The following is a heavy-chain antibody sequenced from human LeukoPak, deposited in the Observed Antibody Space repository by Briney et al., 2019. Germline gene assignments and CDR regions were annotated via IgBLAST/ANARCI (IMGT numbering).Heavy chain of an antibody. D-gene: IGHD1-26*01. Sequence: GASVKVSCKASGYTFTTYALHWVRQAPGHRLEWMGWINAGNGNTKYSQKFQGRVTMTRDTSISTAYMELSRLRSDDTAVYYCARDLGGSYYDYWGQGTLVTVSS. V-gene: IGHV1-3*01. J-gene: IGHJ4*02. CDR1: GYTFTTYA. CDR3: ARDLGGSYYDY. CDR2: INAGNGNT.